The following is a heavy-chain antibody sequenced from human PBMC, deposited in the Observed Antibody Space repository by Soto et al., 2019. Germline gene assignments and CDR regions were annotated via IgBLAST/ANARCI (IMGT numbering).Heavy chain of an antibody. CDR2: ISGSGDGT. V-gene: IGHV3-23*01. CDR3: AKDVIYSNYYYYGMDV. CDR1: GFSVSDYA. Sequence: PGGSLRLSCAASGFSVSDYAMSWVRQAPGKGLEWVSSISGSGDGTYYGDSVKGRFTLSRDTSQKTLYLQMNNLRGEDTAVYYCAKDVIYSNYYYYGMDVWGHGTTVTVSS. J-gene: IGHJ6*02. D-gene: IGHD4-4*01.